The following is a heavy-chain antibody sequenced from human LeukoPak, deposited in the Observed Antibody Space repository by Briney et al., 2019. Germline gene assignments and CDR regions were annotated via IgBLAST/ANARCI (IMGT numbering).Heavy chain of an antibody. D-gene: IGHD3-3*01. J-gene: IGHJ2*01. V-gene: IGHV4-34*01. Sequence: SETLSLTCAVYGGSFSGYYWSWIRQPPGKGLEWIGEINHSGSTNYNPSLKSRVTIPVDTSKNQFSLKLSSVTAADTAVYYCARGPDYLEWITLGLWGRGTLVTVSS. CDR2: INHSGST. CDR3: ARGPDYLEWITLGL. CDR1: GGSFSGYY.